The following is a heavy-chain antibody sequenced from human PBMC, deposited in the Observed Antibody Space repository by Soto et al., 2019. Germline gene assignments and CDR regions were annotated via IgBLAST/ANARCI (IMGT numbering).Heavy chain of an antibody. D-gene: IGHD3-10*01. CDR3: TTDRFHYYDIDV. Sequence: EVQLVESGGGLVKPGGALRLSCAASGFTFTNAWMNWVRQAPGKGLEWVGRIKSKTDGGTTDYAALGKGRFSISRDDSKTTLYLQMNSLKTDDTAVYYCTTDRFHYYDIDVWGQGTTLTVSS. CDR1: GFTFTNAW. CDR2: IKSKTDGGTT. J-gene: IGHJ6*02. V-gene: IGHV3-15*07.